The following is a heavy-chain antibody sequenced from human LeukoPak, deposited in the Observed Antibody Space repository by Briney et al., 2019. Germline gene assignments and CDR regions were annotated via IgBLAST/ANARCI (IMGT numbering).Heavy chain of an antibody. CDR1: GGSFSGYS. J-gene: IGHJ4*02. CDR2: INHVGST. V-gene: IGHV4-34*01. D-gene: IGHD2-15*01. Sequence: SETLSLTCVVSGGSFSGYSWSWFRQPPGKGLEWIGEINHVGSTDYNPSLKSRVTLSIDMSKNHFALRLTSLTAADTAVYYCAREVVVAATEDYWGQGTLVTVSS. CDR3: AREVVVAATEDY.